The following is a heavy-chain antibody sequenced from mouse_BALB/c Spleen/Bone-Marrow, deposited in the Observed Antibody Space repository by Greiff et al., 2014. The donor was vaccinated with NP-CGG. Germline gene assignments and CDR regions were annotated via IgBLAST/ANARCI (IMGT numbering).Heavy chain of an antibody. V-gene: IGHV1S41*01. CDR1: GYTFTNFW. J-gene: IGHJ4*01. CDR2: IAPGTGTT. CDR3: ARYDYAMDY. Sequence: DLVKPGASVKLSCKASGYTFTNFWINWIKQRPGQGLEWIGRIAPGTGTTYYNEMFKGKATLTVDTSSSTAYIQLSSLSSEVSAGYFCARYDYAMDYWGQGTSVTVSS. D-gene: IGHD2-3*01.